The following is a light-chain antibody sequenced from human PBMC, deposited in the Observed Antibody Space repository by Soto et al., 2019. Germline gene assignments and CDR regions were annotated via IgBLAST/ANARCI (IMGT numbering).Light chain of an antibody. V-gene: IGKV1-39*01. J-gene: IGKJ4*01. Sequence: DIQMTQSPSSLSASVGDRVTITCRASQTITTYLSWYQQKPGKAPNLLIYAASDLQSGVPSRFSGSGSGTDFTLTITSLQPEDFATYYCQQTYSIPLTFGGGTKVEIK. CDR3: QQTYSIPLT. CDR1: QTITTY. CDR2: AAS.